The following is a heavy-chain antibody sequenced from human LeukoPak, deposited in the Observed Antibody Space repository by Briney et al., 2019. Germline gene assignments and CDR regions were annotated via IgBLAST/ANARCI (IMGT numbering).Heavy chain of an antibody. CDR1: GFSFRSYW. V-gene: IGHV3-66*01. D-gene: IGHD4-17*01. CDR2: IYSGGST. Sequence: SGGSLRLSCGASGFSFRSYWMHWVRQAPGKGLEWVSVIYSGGSTYYADSVKGRFTISRDNSKNTLYLQMNSLRAEDTAVYYCARVPPTTVTTLRGYYYYYYMDVWGKGTTVTISS. J-gene: IGHJ6*03. CDR3: ARVPPTTVTTLRGYYYYYYMDV.